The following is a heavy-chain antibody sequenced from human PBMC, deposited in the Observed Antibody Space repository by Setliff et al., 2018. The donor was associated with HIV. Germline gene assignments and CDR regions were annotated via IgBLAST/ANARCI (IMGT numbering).Heavy chain of an antibody. CDR3: ASSPAWRSDFGLHTFDY. J-gene: IGHJ4*02. D-gene: IGHD2-2*01. CDR2: VYHTGST. V-gene: IGHV4-38-2*02. Sequence: LSLTCTSSGDSISGYYWGWIRQPPGKGLEWIGSVYHTGSTYYNPSLKSRVTMSADTSKNQFSLKLSSVTAADTAVYYCASSPAWRSDFGLHTFDYWGQGTLVTVSS. CDR1: GDSISGYY.